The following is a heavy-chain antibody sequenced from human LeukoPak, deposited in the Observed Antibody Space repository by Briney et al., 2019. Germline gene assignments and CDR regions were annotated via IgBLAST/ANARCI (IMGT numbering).Heavy chain of an antibody. Sequence: GKSLRLSCAASGFTFSSYGMHWVRQAPGKGLEWVSAISGSGGSTYYADSVKGRFSISRDNSKNTLYLQMNSLRAEDTAVYYCAKDKSDCGGDCYPQNYFDYWGQGTLVTVSS. J-gene: IGHJ4*02. D-gene: IGHD2-21*02. CDR3: AKDKSDCGGDCYPQNYFDY. V-gene: IGHV3-23*01. CDR2: ISGSGGST. CDR1: GFTFSSYG.